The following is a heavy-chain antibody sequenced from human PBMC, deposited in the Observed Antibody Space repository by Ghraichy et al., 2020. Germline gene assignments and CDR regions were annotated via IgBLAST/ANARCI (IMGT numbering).Heavy chain of an antibody. J-gene: IGHJ3*02. CDR1: GYSFTSYW. Sequence: GESLNISCKGSGYSFTSYWIGWVRQMPGKGLEWMGIIYPGDSDTRYSPSFQGQVTISADKSISTAYLQWSSLKASDTAMYYCARRKYYDSSGYYAFDIWGQGTMVTVSS. CDR3: ARRKYYDSSGYYAFDI. D-gene: IGHD3-22*01. V-gene: IGHV5-51*01. CDR2: IYPGDSDT.